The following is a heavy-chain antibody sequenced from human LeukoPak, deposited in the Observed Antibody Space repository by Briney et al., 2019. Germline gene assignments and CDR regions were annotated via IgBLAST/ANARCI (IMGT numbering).Heavy chain of an antibody. V-gene: IGHV4-34*01. CDR2: INHSGST. CDR3: ARGRRGYDWRYFDY. Sequence: SETLSLTCAVYGGSFSGYYWSWIRQPPGKGLEWTGEINHSGSTNYNPSLKSRVTISVDTSKNQFSLKLSSVTAADTAVYYCARGRRGYDWRYFDYWGQGTLVTVSS. D-gene: IGHD5-12*01. J-gene: IGHJ4*02. CDR1: GGSFSGYY.